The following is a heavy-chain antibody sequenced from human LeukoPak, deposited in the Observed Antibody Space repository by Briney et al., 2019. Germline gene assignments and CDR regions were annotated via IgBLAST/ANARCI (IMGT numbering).Heavy chain of an antibody. J-gene: IGHJ4*02. CDR3: AREYSSLTG. CDR2: IYHSGST. CDR1: GGSISSGGYY. V-gene: IGHV4-30-2*01. D-gene: IGHD6-6*01. Sequence: PSQTLSLTCTVSGGSISSGGYYWSWIRQPPGKGLEWIGYIYHSGSTFYNPSLKSRVTISVDRSKNQFSLKLSSVTAADTAVYYCAREYSSLTGWGQGTLVTVSS.